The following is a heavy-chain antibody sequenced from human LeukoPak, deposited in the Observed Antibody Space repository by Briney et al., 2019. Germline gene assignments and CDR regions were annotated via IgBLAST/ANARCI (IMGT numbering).Heavy chain of an antibody. Sequence: GGSLRLSCAASGFTCSSYWMSWVRQAPGRGLEWVSNIKQDGSEKYYVDSVKGRFTISRDNAKNSLYLQMNSLRAEDTAVYYCARDPGGDSSGWYVPHYYYYYYMDVWGKGTTVTVSS. J-gene: IGHJ6*03. CDR2: IKQDGSEK. CDR3: ARDPGGDSSGWYVPHYYYYYYMDV. D-gene: IGHD6-19*01. V-gene: IGHV3-7*01. CDR1: GFTCSSYW.